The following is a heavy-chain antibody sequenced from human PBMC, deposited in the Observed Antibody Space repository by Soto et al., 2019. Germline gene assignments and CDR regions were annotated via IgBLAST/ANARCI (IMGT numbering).Heavy chain of an antibody. V-gene: IGHV3-48*01. Sequence: GGSLRLSCAASGFTFSSYSMNWVRQAPGKGLEWVSYISSSSSTIYYADSVKGRFTISRDNAKNTLYLQMNSLRAEDTAVYYCASSVGGYCTDGVCSHYYYMDVWGKGTTVTVSS. CDR2: ISSSSSTI. CDR1: GFTFSSYS. J-gene: IGHJ6*03. CDR3: ASSVGGYCTDGVCSHYYYMDV. D-gene: IGHD2-8*01.